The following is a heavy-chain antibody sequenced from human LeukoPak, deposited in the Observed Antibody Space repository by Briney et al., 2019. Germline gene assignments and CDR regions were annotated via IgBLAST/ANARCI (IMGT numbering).Heavy chain of an antibody. CDR1: GGAISSGSYD. D-gene: IGHD4-17*01. CDR3: AGGDMTTVQDWFDP. V-gene: IGHV4-61*02. J-gene: IGHJ5*02. Sequence: PSQTLSLTCTVSGGAISSGSYDSSWLRQPAGKGLEWIGRIYTSGSTNYNPSLKSRVNISVDTSKNQFSLKLSSVTAADTAVYYCAGGDMTTVQDWFDPWGQGTLVTVSS. CDR2: IYTSGST.